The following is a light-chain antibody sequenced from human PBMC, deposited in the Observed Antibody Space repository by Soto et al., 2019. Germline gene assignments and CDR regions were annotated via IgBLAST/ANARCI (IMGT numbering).Light chain of an antibody. CDR1: QGIRSY. CDR2: AAS. V-gene: IGKV1-6*01. Sequence: AIQMTQSPSSLSASVGDRVTITCRASQGIRSYLGWFQQKPGEAPKLLIYAASSLESGVPSRFSGSGFGTDFTLTISSLQPEDFATYYCQQNYNNPRTFGQGTKLEIK. J-gene: IGKJ2*01. CDR3: QQNYNNPRT.